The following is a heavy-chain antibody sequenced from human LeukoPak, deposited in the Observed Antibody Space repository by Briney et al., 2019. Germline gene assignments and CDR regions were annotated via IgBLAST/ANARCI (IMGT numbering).Heavy chain of an antibody. D-gene: IGHD3-3*02. Sequence: GGSLRLSCASSGFTFTNARMGGVREAPGKGLEWVGLTKSKIDGGTTEYAATVKGRVTISRDDSKHTLYLQMNSLKSEDTAVYYCTTGYGHSDFDYWGQGTLVTVSS. CDR3: TTGYGHSDFDY. CDR2: TKSKIDGGTT. J-gene: IGHJ4*02. V-gene: IGHV3-15*01. CDR1: GFTFTNAR.